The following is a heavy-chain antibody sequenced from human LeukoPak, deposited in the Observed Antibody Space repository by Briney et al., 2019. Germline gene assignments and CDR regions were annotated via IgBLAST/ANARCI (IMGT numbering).Heavy chain of an antibody. CDR1: GGSISSSSYY. J-gene: IGHJ4*02. D-gene: IGHD3-22*01. CDR2: IYYSGST. CDR3: ATSGGYYPNFDY. V-gene: IGHV4-39*07. Sequence: KPSETLSLTCTVSGGSISSSSYYWGWIRQPPGKGLEWIGSIYYSGSTYYNPSLKSRVTISVDTSKNQFSLKLSSVTAADTAVYYCATSGGYYPNFDYWGQGTLVTVSS.